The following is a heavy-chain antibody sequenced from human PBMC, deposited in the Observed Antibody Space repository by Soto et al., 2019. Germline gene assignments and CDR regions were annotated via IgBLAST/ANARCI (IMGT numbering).Heavy chain of an antibody. D-gene: IGHD1-26*01. CDR3: ARKSKGGSYSKFRYYYYVRDV. J-gene: IGHJ6*02. Sequence: ASVKVSCKASGYTFTSYGISWVRQAPGQGLEWMGWISAYNGNTNYAQKLQGRVTMTTDTSTSTAYMELRSLRSDDTAVYYCARKSKGGSYSKFRYYYYVRDVWGQGPRVPVSS. V-gene: IGHV1-18*01. CDR1: GYTFTSYG. CDR2: ISAYNGNT.